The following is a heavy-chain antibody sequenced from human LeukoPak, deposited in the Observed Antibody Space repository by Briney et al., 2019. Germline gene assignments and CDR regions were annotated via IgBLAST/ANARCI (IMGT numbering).Heavy chain of an antibody. V-gene: IGHV3-21*01. D-gene: IGHD6-6*01. CDR3: ARDSSAPWFDP. J-gene: IGHJ5*02. Sequence: PGGSLRLSCAVSGFIFNNYIMNWVRQAPGKGLEWVSSITGSGSFVYYADSVKGRFTISRDNAKNSLFLQMNSLRAEDTAVYYCARDSSAPWFDPWGQGTLVTVSS. CDR1: GFIFNNYI. CDR2: ITGSGSFV.